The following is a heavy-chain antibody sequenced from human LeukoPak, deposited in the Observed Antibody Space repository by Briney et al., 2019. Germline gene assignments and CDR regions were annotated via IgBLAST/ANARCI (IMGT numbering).Heavy chain of an antibody. Sequence: GGSLRLSCTSSGFTFSAYAMSWVRQAPGKGLEWVSTISSSDSSTYYADSVKGRFTTSRDNSKNTLYLQMNSLRADDTAVYYCAKEWGVDYGLRYWGQGTLVTVSS. CDR3: AKEWGVDYGLRY. CDR2: ISSSDSST. V-gene: IGHV3-23*01. J-gene: IGHJ4*02. D-gene: IGHD4-17*01. CDR1: GFTFSAYA.